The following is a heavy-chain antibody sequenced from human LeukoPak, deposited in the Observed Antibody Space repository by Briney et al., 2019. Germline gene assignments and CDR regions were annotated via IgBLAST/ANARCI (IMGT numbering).Heavy chain of an antibody. J-gene: IGHJ4*02. CDR1: GGSISSGGHS. Sequence: SETLSLTCAVSGGSISSGGHSWSWIRQPPGKGLEWIGYIYHSGSTYYNPSLKSRVTISVDRSKNQFSLKLSSVTAADTAVYYCARGVVLYYFDYWGQGTLVTVSS. CDR2: IYHSGST. D-gene: IGHD3-10*01. V-gene: IGHV4-30-2*01. CDR3: ARGVVLYYFDY.